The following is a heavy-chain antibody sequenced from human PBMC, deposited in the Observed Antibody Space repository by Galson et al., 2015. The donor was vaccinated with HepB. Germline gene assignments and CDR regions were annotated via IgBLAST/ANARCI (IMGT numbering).Heavy chain of an antibody. CDR2: IRGGAGDT. J-gene: IGHJ4*02. Sequence: SWVRQAPGKGLEWVSAIRGGAGDTFYANSVKGRFTISRDNSKNTVYLQMNSLRSEDTALYYCAKTNPDVYTSGWYGVNDCWGQGTLVTVSS. D-gene: IGHD6-19*01. V-gene: IGHV3-23*01. CDR3: AKTNPDVYTSGWYGVNDC.